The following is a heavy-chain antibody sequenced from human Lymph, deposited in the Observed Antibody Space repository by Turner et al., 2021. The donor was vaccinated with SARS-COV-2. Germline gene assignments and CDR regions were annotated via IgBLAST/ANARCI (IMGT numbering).Heavy chain of an antibody. CDR1: GWSSSDGY. CDR3: ARVVIAVAGTYRVQVYYYEGIDV. J-gene: IGHJ6*02. CDR2: INPNGST. D-gene: IGHD6-19*01. Sequence: QSRLQRWGAGPVKPSETLSLTCAGDGWSSSDGYWGWRRQPPGKGLEWMGEINPNGSTSYAPTLKSRVTISVDTSKNQLSLKLNSVTAADTAVYYCARVVIAVAGTYRVQVYYYEGIDVWGQGTTVTVSS. V-gene: IGHV4-34*01.